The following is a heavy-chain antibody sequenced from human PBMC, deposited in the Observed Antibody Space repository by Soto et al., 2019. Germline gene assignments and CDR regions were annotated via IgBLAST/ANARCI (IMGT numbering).Heavy chain of an antibody. V-gene: IGHV3-23*01. CDR1: GFTFSVYA. J-gene: IGHJ4*02. Sequence: EVRLLESGGGLVQPGGSLRLSCAASGFTFSVYAMSWVRPAPGKGLEWVSGISGSGDSTHYADSVKGRFTVSRDNSKSMLYLKTNSPRAEDTAIYYCAKALYGGFTYWGQGTLVTVSS. CDR2: ISGSGDST. D-gene: IGHD3-10*01. CDR3: AKALYGGFTY.